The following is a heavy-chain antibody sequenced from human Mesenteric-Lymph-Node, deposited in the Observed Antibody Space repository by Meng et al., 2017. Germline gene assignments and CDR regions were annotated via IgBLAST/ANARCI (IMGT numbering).Heavy chain of an antibody. J-gene: IGHJ4*02. CDR2: IYYSGST. V-gene: IGHV4-39*07. D-gene: IGHD1-26*01. CDR3: AKWEDPHFDS. Sequence: SETLSLTCTVSGGSISSNSYYWGWIRQPPGKGLEWIGSIYYSGSTYYNPPLKSRVTISVDTSKNQFSLKLSSVTAADTAVYYCAKWEDPHFDSWGQGTLVTVSS. CDR1: GGSISSNSYY.